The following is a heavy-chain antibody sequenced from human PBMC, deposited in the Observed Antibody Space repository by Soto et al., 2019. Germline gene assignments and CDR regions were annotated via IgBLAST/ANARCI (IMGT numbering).Heavy chain of an antibody. D-gene: IGHD2-15*01. V-gene: IGHV4-30-2*01. CDR3: ARGSVVAATLFDY. Sequence: ASETLSLTCAVSGGSISSGGYSWSWLRQPPGKGLEWIGYIFYSGSTYYNPSLKSRVTISVDTSKNQFSLKLSSVTAADTAVYYCARGSVVAATLFDYWGQGTLVTVS. CDR2: IFYSGST. CDR1: GGSISSGGYS. J-gene: IGHJ4*02.